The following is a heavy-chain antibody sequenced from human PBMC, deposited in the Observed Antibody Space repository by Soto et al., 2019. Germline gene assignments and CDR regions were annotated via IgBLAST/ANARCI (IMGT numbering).Heavy chain of an antibody. CDR2: IYYGGST. CDR1: GGSINSSGYY. CDR3: ARAQTIFGIITVFDY. D-gene: IGHD3-3*01. V-gene: IGHV4-31*03. J-gene: IGHJ4*02. Sequence: SETLSLTCTVSGGSINSSGYYWSWIRQHPGKGLEWIGYIYYGGSTYYNPSLKSRVTISIDTSKNQFSLKLSSVTAADTAVYYCARAQTIFGIITVFDYWGQGTLVTVSS.